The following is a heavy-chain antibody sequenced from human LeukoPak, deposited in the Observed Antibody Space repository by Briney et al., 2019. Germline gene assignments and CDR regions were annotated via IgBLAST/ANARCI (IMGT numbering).Heavy chain of an antibody. D-gene: IGHD3-3*02. J-gene: IGHJ6*02. Sequence: GGSLRLSCAASGFTFSSYAMSWVRQAPGKGLEWVSAISGSGGSTYYADSVKGRFTISRDNSKSTLYLQMNSLRAEDTAVYYCARVPHIWSGYYTDYYYYGMDVWGQGTTATVSS. CDR1: GFTFSSYA. CDR3: ARVPHIWSGYYTDYYYYGMDV. V-gene: IGHV3-23*01. CDR2: ISGSGGST.